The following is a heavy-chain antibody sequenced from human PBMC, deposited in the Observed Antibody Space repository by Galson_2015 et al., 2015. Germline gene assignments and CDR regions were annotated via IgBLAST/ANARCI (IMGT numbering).Heavy chain of an antibody. Sequence: SVKASCKASGYPFTDYALLWVRQAPGQRPECLGSINTDNGNTKYSQRFQGRVTITIDTSASTAYMELSNLRSEDTAVYYCARDQGGHYFGSGSLDYWGQGSLVTISS. CDR3: ARDQGGHYFGSGSLDY. CDR2: INTDNGNT. D-gene: IGHD3-10*01. J-gene: IGHJ4*02. V-gene: IGHV1-3*04. CDR1: GYPFTDYA.